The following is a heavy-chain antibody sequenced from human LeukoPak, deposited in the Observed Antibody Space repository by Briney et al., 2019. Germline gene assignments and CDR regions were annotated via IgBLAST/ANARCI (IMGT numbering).Heavy chain of an antibody. CDR1: GGSISSYY. CDR3: ARDHQYYDSWSGYLDYGMDV. J-gene: IGHJ6*02. Sequence: SETPSLTCTVSGGSISSYYWSWIRQPPGKGLEWIGYIYYSGSTNYNPSLKSRVTISVDTSKNQFSLKLSSVTAADTAVYYCARDHQYYDSWSGYLDYGMDVWGQGTTVTVSS. CDR2: IYYSGST. D-gene: IGHD3-3*01. V-gene: IGHV4-59*01.